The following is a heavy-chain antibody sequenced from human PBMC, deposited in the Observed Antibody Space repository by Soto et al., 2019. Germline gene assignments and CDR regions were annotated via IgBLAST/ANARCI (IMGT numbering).Heavy chain of an antibody. J-gene: IGHJ4*02. CDR3: AKDVRIQLWIHNFDY. CDR1: GFTFSSYG. CDR2: ISYDGSNK. Sequence: QVQLVESGGGVVQPGRSLRLSCAASGFTFSSYGMHWVRQAPGKGLEWVAVISYDGSNKYYADSVKGRFTISRDNSKNTLYLQMNSLIAEDTGVYYCAKDVRIQLWIHNFDYWGQGTLVTVSS. V-gene: IGHV3-30*18. D-gene: IGHD5-18*01.